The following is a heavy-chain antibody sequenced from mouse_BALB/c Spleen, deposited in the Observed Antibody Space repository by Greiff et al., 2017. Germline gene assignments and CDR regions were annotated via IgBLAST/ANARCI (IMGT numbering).Heavy chain of an antibody. V-gene: IGHV5-6*01. J-gene: IGHJ2*01. CDR3: ASLWSYYFDY. CDR1: GFTFSSYG. D-gene: IGHD1-1*02. Sequence: EVKLLESGGDLVKPGGSLKLSCAASGFTFSSYGMSWVRQTPDKRLEWVATISSGGSYTYYPDSVKGRFTISRDNAKNTLYLQMSSLKSEDTAMYYCASLWSYYFDYWGQGTTLTVSS. CDR2: ISSGGSYT.